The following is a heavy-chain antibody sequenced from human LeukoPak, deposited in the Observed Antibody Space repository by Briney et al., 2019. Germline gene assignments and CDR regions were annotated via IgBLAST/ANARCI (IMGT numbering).Heavy chain of an antibody. D-gene: IGHD3-3*01. J-gene: IGHJ5*02. CDR3: ARDGSSWRWFDP. Sequence: GGSLRLSCAASGFTFSDHYMDWVRQAPGKGLEWVGRTRNKANSYTTEYAASVKGRFTISRDDSKNSLYLQMNSRRVEDTAVYYCARDGSSWRWFDPWGQGTLVTVSS. CDR2: TRNKANSYTT. CDR1: GFTFSDHY. V-gene: IGHV3-72*01.